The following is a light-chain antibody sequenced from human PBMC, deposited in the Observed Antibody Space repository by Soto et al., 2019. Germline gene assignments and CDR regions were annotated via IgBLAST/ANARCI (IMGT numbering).Light chain of an antibody. V-gene: IGKV3-15*01. CDR3: QQYNNWPRT. CDR1: QSISSN. CDR2: GAS. Sequence: EIVMTQSPATLSVSPGEGATLSCRASQSISSNLVWYQQKPGQAPRLLIYGASTRASGIPARFSGRGSGTESTLTISSLQSEDFAVYYCQQYNNWPRTFGQGTKVDIK. J-gene: IGKJ1*01.